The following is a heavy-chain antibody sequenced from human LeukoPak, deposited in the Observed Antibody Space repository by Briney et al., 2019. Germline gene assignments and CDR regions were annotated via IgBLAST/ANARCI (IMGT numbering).Heavy chain of an antibody. CDR3: AREERIAAAYPPRNWFDP. CDR2: INAGNGNT. V-gene: IGHV1-3*01. CDR1: GYTFTSYA. J-gene: IGHJ5*02. Sequence: ASVKVSCKASGYTFTSYAMHWVRQAPGQRLEWMGWINAGNGNTKYSQKFQGGVTITRDTSASTAYMELSSLRSEDTAVYYCAREERIAAAYPPRNWFDPWGQGTLVTVSS. D-gene: IGHD6-13*01.